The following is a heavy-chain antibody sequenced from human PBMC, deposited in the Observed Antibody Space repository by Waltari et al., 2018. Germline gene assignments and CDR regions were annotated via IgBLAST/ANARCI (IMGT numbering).Heavy chain of an antibody. J-gene: IGHJ4*02. Sequence: QIQLVQSGAEVKKPGASVKVSCKHSGYIFTAYYVHWTRQAPGQGPEWMVKVNSRGVDTTYSQKCHGRVTQLSDTSINTAYMELSRLTSDDTAVCYCARDRGSLGHPMSSEFYYGGRGSRVTVS. CDR2: VNSRGVDT. CDR3: ARDRGSLGHPMSSEFYY. V-gene: IGHV1-2*02. CDR1: GYIFTAYY. D-gene: IGHD3-10*01.